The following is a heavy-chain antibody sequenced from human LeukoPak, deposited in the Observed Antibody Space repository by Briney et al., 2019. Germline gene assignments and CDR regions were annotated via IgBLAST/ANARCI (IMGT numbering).Heavy chain of an antibody. D-gene: IGHD3-3*01. CDR1: GYSFTSYW. CDR3: ARRITIFGVGPHFDI. V-gene: IGHV5-51*01. CDR2: IYPGDPDT. J-gene: IGHJ3*02. Sequence: LGESLKISCKGSGYSFTSYWIGWVRQMPGKGLEWMGIIYPGDPDTRYSPSFQGQVTISADKSISTAYLQWSSLKASDTAMYYCARRITIFGVGPHFDIWGQGTMVTVSS.